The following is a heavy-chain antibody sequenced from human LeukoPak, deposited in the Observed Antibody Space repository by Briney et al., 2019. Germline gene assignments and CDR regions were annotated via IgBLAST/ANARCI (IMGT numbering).Heavy chain of an antibody. V-gene: IGHV4-4*08. CDR3: TREVRSAWASFDP. CDR2: AYPSGDT. J-gene: IGHJ5*02. CDR1: GGSISTYY. Sequence: SETLSLTCTVSGGSISTYYWSWIRQPPGKGLEWIGSAYPSGDTYYNPSLKSRVAISVDTSKNQFSLKLTSVTAADTAVYYCTREVRSAWASFDPWGQGTLVIVSS. D-gene: IGHD1-26*01.